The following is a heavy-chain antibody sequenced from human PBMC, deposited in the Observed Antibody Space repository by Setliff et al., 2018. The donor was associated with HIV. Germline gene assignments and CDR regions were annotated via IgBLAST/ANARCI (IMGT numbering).Heavy chain of an antibody. V-gene: IGHV3-30*04. CDR3: AREGNRKSFDY. Sequence: PGGSLRLSCAASGFIFSNYAMYWVRQAPGKGLEWVAVVSYDGDSKYYADSVKGRFTISRYNSQNTLFLQMNGLRGEDTALYYCAREGNRKSFDYWGQGTLVTVSS. J-gene: IGHJ4*02. CDR1: GFIFSNYA. CDR2: VSYDGDSK.